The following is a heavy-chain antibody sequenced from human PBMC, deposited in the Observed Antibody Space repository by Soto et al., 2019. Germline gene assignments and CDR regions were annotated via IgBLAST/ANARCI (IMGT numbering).Heavy chain of an antibody. D-gene: IGHD2-15*01. V-gene: IGHV4-30-4*01. J-gene: IGHJ3*02. Sequence: PWETLSLTCAVSGGSISSGGYYWRWIRQPQGKGLEWIGYIFCSGDTYYSPSLQSRVSILVDTSKNQFSLKLSSVTAAYTAVDYCATVSGNAFAILGQGTMVTVAS. CDR1: GGSISSGGYY. CDR3: ATVSGNAFAI. CDR2: IFCSGDT.